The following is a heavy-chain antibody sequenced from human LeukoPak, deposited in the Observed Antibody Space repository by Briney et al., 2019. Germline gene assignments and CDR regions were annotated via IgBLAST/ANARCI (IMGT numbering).Heavy chain of an antibody. CDR3: ARDTRHRYCSSTICYRGWLDP. V-gene: IGHV1-69*13. Sequence: SVKVSCKASRGTFSTYSISWVRQAPGQGLEWMGGLIPIFGTANYAQKFQGRGTITADESTSTAYMELSSLRSEDTAVYYCARDTRHRYCSSTICYRGWLDPWGQGTLVTVSS. CDR1: RGTFSTYS. J-gene: IGHJ5*02. D-gene: IGHD2-2*01. CDR2: LIPIFGTA.